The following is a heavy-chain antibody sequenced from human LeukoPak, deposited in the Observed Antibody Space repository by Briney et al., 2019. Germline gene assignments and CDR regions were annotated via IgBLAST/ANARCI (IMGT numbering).Heavy chain of an antibody. Sequence: SETLSLTCTVSGGSISSYYWSWIRQPAGKGLEWIGRIYTSGSTNYNPSLKSRVTMSVDTSKNQFSLKLSSVTAADTAVYYCARDDYHDSSGYWYYWGQGTLVTVSS. V-gene: IGHV4-4*07. CDR2: IYTSGST. CDR3: ARDDYHDSSGYWYY. J-gene: IGHJ4*02. D-gene: IGHD3-22*01. CDR1: GGSISSYY.